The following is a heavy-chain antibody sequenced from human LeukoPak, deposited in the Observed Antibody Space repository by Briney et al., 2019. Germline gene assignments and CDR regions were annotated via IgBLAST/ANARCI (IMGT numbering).Heavy chain of an antibody. J-gene: IGHJ6*02. Sequence: GGSLRLSCAASGFTFSDYYMSWIRQAPGKGLEWVSYISSSGSTIYYADSVKGRFTISRDNAKNLLYLQMNSLRAEDTAVYYCARRQQQLVLDYYYGMDVWGQGTTVTVSS. D-gene: IGHD6-13*01. CDR2: ISSSGSTI. CDR1: GFTFSDYY. V-gene: IGHV3-11*01. CDR3: ARRQQQLVLDYYYGMDV.